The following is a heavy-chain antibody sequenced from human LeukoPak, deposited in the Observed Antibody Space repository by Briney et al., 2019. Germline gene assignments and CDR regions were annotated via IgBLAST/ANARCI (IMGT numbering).Heavy chain of an antibody. CDR3: ARAGSSWYRRYYFDY. V-gene: IGHV4-39*07. J-gene: IGHJ4*02. CDR1: GGSISSGGYY. D-gene: IGHD6-13*01. CDR2: IYYSGST. Sequence: SQTLSLTCTVSGGSISSGGYYWSWIRQPPGKGLEWIGSIYYSGSTYYNPSLKSRVTISVDTSKNQFSLKLSSVTAADTAVYYCARAGSSWYRRYYFDYWGQGTLVTVSS.